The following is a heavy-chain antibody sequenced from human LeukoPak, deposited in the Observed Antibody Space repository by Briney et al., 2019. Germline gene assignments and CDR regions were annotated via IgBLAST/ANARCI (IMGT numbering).Heavy chain of an antibody. V-gene: IGHV4-34*01. CDR1: GGSFSGYY. D-gene: IGHD3-22*01. J-gene: IGHJ2*01. Sequence: PSETLSLTCAVYGGSFSGYYWSWIRQPPGKGLEWIGEINHSGSTNYNPSLKSRVTISVDTSKNQFSLKLSSVTAADTAVYYCARGYYYDPHRYFDLWGRGTLVTVSS. CDR3: ARGYYYDPHRYFDL. CDR2: INHSGST.